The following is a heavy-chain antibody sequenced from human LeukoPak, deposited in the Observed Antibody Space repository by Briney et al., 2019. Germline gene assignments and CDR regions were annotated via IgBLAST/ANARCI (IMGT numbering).Heavy chain of an antibody. V-gene: IGHV3-21*01. CDR1: GFTFSTYS. Sequence: GGSLRLSCAASGFTFSTYSMNWVRQAPGKGLEWVSSISSSSGYIYYADSVKGRFTISRDNTKNSLYLQMNSLRAEDTAVYYCARDLEVAAAPDFWGQGTLVTVSS. J-gene: IGHJ4*02. CDR2: ISSSSGYI. CDR3: ARDLEVAAAPDF. D-gene: IGHD2-15*01.